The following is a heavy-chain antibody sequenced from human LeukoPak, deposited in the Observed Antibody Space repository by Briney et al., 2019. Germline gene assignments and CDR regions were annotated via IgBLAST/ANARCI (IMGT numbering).Heavy chain of an antibody. CDR2: VYYSGST. CDR3: AREDGYNFRVIDY. CDR1: GVSIRSYY. D-gene: IGHD5-24*01. Sequence: SETLSLTCTVSGVSIRSYYWTWIPQPPGKGLEWIGYVYYSGSTNYNPSLKSRVSISVDTSKNQFSLNLSSVTATDTAVYYCAREDGYNFRVIDYWGQGTLVTVSS. V-gene: IGHV4-59*01. J-gene: IGHJ4*02.